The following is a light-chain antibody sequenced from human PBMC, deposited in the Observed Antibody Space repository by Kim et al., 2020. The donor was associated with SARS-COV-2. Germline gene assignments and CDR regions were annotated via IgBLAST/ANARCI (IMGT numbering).Light chain of an antibody. V-gene: IGLV2-8*01. CDR1: SSDIGAYKY. CDR3: TSYAGSNNLDV. Sequence: QSALTQPPSASGSPGQSVTISCTGTSSDIGAYKYVSWYQQHPGKAPKLMIYEVNRRPSGVPDRFSGSKSGNTASLTVSGLQAEGEADYYCTSYAGSNNLDVFGTGTKVTVL. CDR2: EVN. J-gene: IGLJ1*01.